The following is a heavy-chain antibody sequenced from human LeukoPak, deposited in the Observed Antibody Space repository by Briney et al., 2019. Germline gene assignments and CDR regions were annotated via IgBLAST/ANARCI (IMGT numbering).Heavy chain of an antibody. CDR1: GYTFTSYD. V-gene: IGHV1-8*03. D-gene: IGHD2-8*01. J-gene: IGHJ5*02. Sequence: GASVKVSCKASGYTFTSYDINWVRQATGQGLEWMGWINPNSGNTGYAQEFQGRVTITRNTSISTAYMELSSLRSEDTAVYYCARGYTNGVWEWFDPWGQGTLVTVSS. CDR3: ARGYTNGVWEWFDP. CDR2: INPNSGNT.